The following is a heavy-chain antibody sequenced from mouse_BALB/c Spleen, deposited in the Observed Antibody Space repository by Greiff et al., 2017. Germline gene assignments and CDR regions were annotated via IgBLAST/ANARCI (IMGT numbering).Heavy chain of an antibody. D-gene: IGHD1-1*01. CDR2: ISTYYGDA. Sequence: VQLQQSGAELVRPGVSVKISCKGSGYTFTDYAMHWVKQSHAKSLEWIGVISTYYGDASYNQKFKGKATMTVDKSSSTAYMELARLTSEDSAIYYCARDYGSSYGDYWGQGTTLTVSS. V-gene: IGHV1S137*01. CDR1: GYTFTDYA. CDR3: ARDYGSSYGDY. J-gene: IGHJ2*01.